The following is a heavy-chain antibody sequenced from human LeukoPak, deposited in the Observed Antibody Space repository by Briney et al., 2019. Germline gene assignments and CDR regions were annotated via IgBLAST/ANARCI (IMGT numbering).Heavy chain of an antibody. J-gene: IGHJ4*02. CDR2: MNPNSGNT. CDR3: TRGHYYDSSGHYYLAPFDY. V-gene: IGHV1-8*01. Sequence: ASVKVSCKASGYTFTSYDINWARQATGQGLEWMGWMNPNSGNTGYAQKFQGRVTLTRSTSMSTAYMELSSLRSEDTAVYYCTRGHYYDSSGHYYLAPFDYWGQGTLVTVSS. CDR1: GYTFTSYD. D-gene: IGHD3-22*01.